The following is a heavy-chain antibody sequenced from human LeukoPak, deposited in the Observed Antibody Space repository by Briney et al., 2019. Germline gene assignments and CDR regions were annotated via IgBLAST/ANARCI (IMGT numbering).Heavy chain of an antibody. Sequence: SETLSLTCTVSDASISTYYWSWIRQPAGKGLEWIGHISSSGNTNYNPSLKSRVTMSVDTSKNHFSLKLTSVTAADTAVYYCAREVYYYSSGSYYSFDYWGQGTLVTVSS. CDR3: AREVYYYSSGSYYSFDY. D-gene: IGHD3-10*01. J-gene: IGHJ4*02. CDR1: DASISTYY. V-gene: IGHV4-4*07. CDR2: ISSSGNT.